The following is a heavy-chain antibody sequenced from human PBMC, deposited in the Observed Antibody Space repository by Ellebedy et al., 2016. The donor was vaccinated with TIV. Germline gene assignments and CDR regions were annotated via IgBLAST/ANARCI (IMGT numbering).Heavy chain of an antibody. V-gene: IGHV3-48*02. CDR3: SRDGGRGGGNDF. D-gene: IGHD3-16*01. J-gene: IGHJ4*02. CDR2: IKSSSNPI. CDR1: GFTFRSYS. Sequence: GWSLRLSCAASGFTFRSYSMNWVRQAPGKGLEWVSHIKSSSNPIYYADSVKGRFIISRDNAKNSLYLQMNNLRDEDTAVYYCSRDGGRGGGNDFWGQGTLVIVSS.